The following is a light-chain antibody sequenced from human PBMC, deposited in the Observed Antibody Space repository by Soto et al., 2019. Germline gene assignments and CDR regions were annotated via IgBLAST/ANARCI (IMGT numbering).Light chain of an antibody. Sequence: TVLTQSPATLSLSPGERATLSCKASQSIGNSLGWFQQKPGQAPRLLIDDAFNRATGIPARFTGSGSGSDFTLTISSLEPEDFGVYYCRQLYTWPLTFGGGTKVDIK. CDR1: QSIGNS. CDR3: RQLYTWPLT. V-gene: IGKV3-11*01. CDR2: DAF. J-gene: IGKJ4*01.